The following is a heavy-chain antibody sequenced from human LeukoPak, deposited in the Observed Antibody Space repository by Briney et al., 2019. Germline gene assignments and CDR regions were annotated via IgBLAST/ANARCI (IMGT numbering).Heavy chain of an antibody. V-gene: IGHV1-2*02. CDR1: GYTFTGYY. CDR2: INPNSGGT. Sequence: ASVKVSCKASGYTFTGYYMHWVRQAPGQGLEWMGWINPNSGGTNYAQKFQGRVTMTRDTSISTAYMELSRLRSDDTAVYYCARDPPSRYYDFWSGYSDNWFDPWGQGTLVTVSS. CDR3: ARDPPSRYYDFWSGYSDNWFDP. J-gene: IGHJ5*02. D-gene: IGHD3-3*01.